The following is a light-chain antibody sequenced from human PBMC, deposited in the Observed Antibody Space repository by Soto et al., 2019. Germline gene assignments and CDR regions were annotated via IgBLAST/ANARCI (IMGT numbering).Light chain of an antibody. CDR1: QSLLHSNGYNY. V-gene: IGKV2-28*01. CDR2: LGS. CDR3: MQALQTPFT. J-gene: IGKJ3*01. Sequence: DIVMTQSPLSLPVTPGEPASISCRSSQSLLHSNGYNYLDWYLQKPGQSPQLLVYLGSNRASGVPDRFSGSGSGTDFTLKISRVEAEDVGLYYCMQALQTPFTLGPGTKVDIK.